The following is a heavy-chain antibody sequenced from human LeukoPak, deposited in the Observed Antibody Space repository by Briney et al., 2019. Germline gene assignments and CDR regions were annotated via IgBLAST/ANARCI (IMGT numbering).Heavy chain of an antibody. CDR1: GFTFSSYW. J-gene: IGHJ3*02. Sequence: PGRSLRLSCAASGFTFSSYWMHWVRQAPGKGLVWVSRINTDGSSTSYADSVKGRFTISRDNAKNTLYLQMNSLRAEDTAVYYCARDEGYCSSTSCLPGLSNAFDIWGQGTMVTVSS. CDR2: INTDGSST. V-gene: IGHV3-74*01. D-gene: IGHD2-2*01. CDR3: ARDEGYCSSTSCLPGLSNAFDI.